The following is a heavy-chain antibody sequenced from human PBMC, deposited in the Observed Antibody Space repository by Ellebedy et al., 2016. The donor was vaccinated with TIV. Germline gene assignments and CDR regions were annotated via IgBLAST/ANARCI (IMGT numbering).Heavy chain of an antibody. CDR2: INPYNGGT. CDR3: AKVSNEGGWFDP. J-gene: IGHJ5*02. D-gene: IGHD2-2*01. CDR1: GYTFTPSG. V-gene: IGHV1-18*01. Sequence: AASVTVSCKASGYTFTPSGITWVRQAPGQGLEWMGWINPYNGGTNYAQMLQGRVTMTTDTSTSTAYMELRSLRSDDTAVYYCAKVSNEGGWFDPWGQGTLVTVSS.